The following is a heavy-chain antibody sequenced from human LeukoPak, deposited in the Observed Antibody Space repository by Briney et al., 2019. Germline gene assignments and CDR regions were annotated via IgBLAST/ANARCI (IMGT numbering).Heavy chain of an antibody. J-gene: IGHJ6*03. Sequence: GGSLRLACAASGFTFREYSMKWVRQAPGKGLEWVSYISSSSSCIYYADSVKGRFTVSRDSDTNSLFLQMNSLRAEDTAVYFCARGPAHTDMLLGYMDVWGKGTTVTVSS. CDR3: ARGPAHTDMLLGYMDV. CDR2: ISSSSSCI. CDR1: GFTFREYS. V-gene: IGHV3-21*06. D-gene: IGHD3-16*01.